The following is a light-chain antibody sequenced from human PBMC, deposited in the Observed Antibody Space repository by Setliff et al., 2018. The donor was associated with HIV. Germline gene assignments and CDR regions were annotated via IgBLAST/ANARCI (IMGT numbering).Light chain of an antibody. Sequence: PGERVTTSCTGNNDNFGTDYDVHWYQQLPGRAPKLLIYGHNNRPSGVPDRFSGSRSGTSASLAITGLQAEDEADYYCQSYDTRLTTSGVFGSGTKVTVL. V-gene: IGLV1-40*01. CDR1: NDNFGTDYD. CDR3: QSYDTRLTTSGV. J-gene: IGLJ1*01. CDR2: GHN.